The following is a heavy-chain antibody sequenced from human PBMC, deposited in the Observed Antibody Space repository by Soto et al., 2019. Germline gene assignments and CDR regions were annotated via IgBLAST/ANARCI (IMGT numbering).Heavy chain of an antibody. CDR2: ISGSGVTT. V-gene: IGHV3-23*01. CDR1: GFSFSSYA. CDR3: AKEMYTYELWGAFDI. Sequence: PGGSLRLSCAASGFSFSSYAMSWVGQAPGKGLEWVSGISGSGVTTYYADSVKGRFTISRDNSKNTLYLQMNSLRDEDTAVYYCAKEMYTYELWGAFDIWGQGTMVTVSS. J-gene: IGHJ3*02. D-gene: IGHD5-18*01.